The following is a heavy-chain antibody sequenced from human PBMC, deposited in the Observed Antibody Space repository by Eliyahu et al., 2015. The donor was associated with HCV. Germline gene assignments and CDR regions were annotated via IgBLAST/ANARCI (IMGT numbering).Heavy chain of an antibody. Sequence: EVQLVESGGGLVQPGGSLRXSCTGSGFPVTNNYLTWVRQAPGKGLEWVSVIYSGGSTYYADSVQGRFTISRDTSKNTVYLQMSGLRVDDTAVYYCAKGHFTASYYFDYWGQGALVTVSS. CDR2: IYSGGST. D-gene: IGHD2-21*02. CDR3: AKGHFTASYYFDY. J-gene: IGHJ4*02. CDR1: GFPVTNNY. V-gene: IGHV3-66*01.